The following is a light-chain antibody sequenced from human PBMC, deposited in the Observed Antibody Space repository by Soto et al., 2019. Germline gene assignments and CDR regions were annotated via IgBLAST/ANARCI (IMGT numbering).Light chain of an antibody. CDR2: DVN. CDR1: SSDIGGYNY. Sequence: QSALTQPASVSGSPAQSSTLFCIGTSSDIGGYNYVSWYQHHPWKAPKLVIYDVNNRPSGISYRFSGSKSGNTASLTISGLQADDEADYYCASYTRTTTLVFGGGTKLTVL. J-gene: IGLJ2*01. CDR3: ASYTRTTTLV. V-gene: IGLV2-14*01.